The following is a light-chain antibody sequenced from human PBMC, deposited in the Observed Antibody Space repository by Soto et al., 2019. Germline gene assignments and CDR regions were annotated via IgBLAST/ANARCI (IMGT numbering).Light chain of an antibody. Sequence: QSVLTQPRSVSGAPGQRVTISCTGSSSNIGAGYDVHWYQQLPGTAPKLLIYGNSNRPSGVPDRFSGSKSGTSASLAITGLQAEDEADYYCQSYDSSLSGYVFGTGTKLTV. CDR2: GNS. J-gene: IGLJ1*01. CDR1: SSNIGAGYD. V-gene: IGLV1-40*01. CDR3: QSYDSSLSGYV.